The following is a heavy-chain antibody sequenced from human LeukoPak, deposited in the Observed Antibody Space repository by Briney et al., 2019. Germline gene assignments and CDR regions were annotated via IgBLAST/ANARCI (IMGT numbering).Heavy chain of an antibody. D-gene: IGHD2-2*02. Sequence: GGSLRPSCAASGFTFSSYWMSWVRQAPGKGLEWVANIKQDGSEKYYVDSVRGRFTISRDNAKNSLYLQMNSLRAEDTAVYYCAREGGYCSSTSCYRRFDYWGQGTLVTVSS. J-gene: IGHJ4*02. CDR1: GFTFSSYW. CDR3: AREGGYCSSTSCYRRFDY. CDR2: IKQDGSEK. V-gene: IGHV3-7*01.